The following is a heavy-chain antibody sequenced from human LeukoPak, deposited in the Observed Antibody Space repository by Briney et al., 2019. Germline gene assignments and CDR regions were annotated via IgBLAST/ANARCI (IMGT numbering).Heavy chain of an antibody. CDR2: ISGSGGNT. CDR3: ALAAAASSFDY. CDR1: GFTFSSYA. V-gene: IGHV3-23*01. D-gene: IGHD2-15*01. Sequence: GGSLRLSCVASGFTFSSYAMNWVRQAPGKGLEWVSLISGSGGNTYYADSVKGRFTISRDNSKNTLYLQMNSLRVEDTAVYYCALAAAASSFDYWGQGTLLTVSS. J-gene: IGHJ4*02.